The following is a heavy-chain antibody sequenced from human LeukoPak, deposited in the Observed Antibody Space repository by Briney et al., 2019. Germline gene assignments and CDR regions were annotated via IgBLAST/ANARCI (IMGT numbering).Heavy chain of an antibody. CDR2: IHPSGGST. Sequence: ASVKASCKASRYTCTSYYMHWVRQAAGQGLEWMGIIHPSGGSTSYARKFQGRVTLTRDTSTSTVYMEVRSLRSEDTGVYYCARDGGRSRDCARKPLDYWGQGTLVTVSS. D-gene: IGHD2-21*02. CDR1: RYTCTSYY. CDR3: ARDGGRSRDCARKPLDY. J-gene: IGHJ4*02. V-gene: IGHV1-46*01.